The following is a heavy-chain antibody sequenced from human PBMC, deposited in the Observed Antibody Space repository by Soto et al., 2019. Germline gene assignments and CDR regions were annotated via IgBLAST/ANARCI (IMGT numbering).Heavy chain of an antibody. CDR3: ARADWLSKNFDY. V-gene: IGHV4-30-4*01. CDR1: GGSISSGDYY. Sequence: SETLSLTCTVSGGSISSGDYYWSWIRQPPGKGLEWIGYIYYSGSTYYNPSLKSRVTISVDTSKNQFSLKLSSVTAADTAVYYCARADWLSKNFDYWGQGTLVTVSS. J-gene: IGHJ4*02. D-gene: IGHD3-9*01. CDR2: IYYSGST.